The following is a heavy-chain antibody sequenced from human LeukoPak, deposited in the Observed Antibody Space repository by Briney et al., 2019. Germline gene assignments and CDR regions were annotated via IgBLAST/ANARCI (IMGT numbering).Heavy chain of an antibody. Sequence: GGSLRLSCTASGFTFSSPIMTWVRQAPGKGLEWVSYISSSTTTIYYADSVKGRFTISRDNAKNSLYLQMNSLRAEDTAVYYCATYSTSDAFAIWGQGTMVTVSS. CDR2: ISSSTTTI. V-gene: IGHV3-48*01. CDR3: ATYSTSDAFAI. D-gene: IGHD6-13*01. J-gene: IGHJ3*02. CDR1: GFTFSSPI.